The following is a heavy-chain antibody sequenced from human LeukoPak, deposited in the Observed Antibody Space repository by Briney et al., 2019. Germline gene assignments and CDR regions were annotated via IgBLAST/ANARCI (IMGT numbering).Heavy chain of an antibody. CDR3: APVRLLQNWFDP. D-gene: IGHD2-15*01. Sequence: PSETLSLTCAVYGGSFSAYYWSWIRQPPGEGLEWIGEISHSGTTNYNPSLKSRVTISVDTPKNQFSLNLTSVTAADTAVYYCAPVRLLQNWFDPWGHGTLVTVSS. V-gene: IGHV4-34*01. CDR2: ISHSGTT. CDR1: GGSFSAYY. J-gene: IGHJ5*02.